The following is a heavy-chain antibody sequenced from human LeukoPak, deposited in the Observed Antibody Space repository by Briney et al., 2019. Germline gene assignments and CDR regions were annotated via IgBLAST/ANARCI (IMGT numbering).Heavy chain of an antibody. D-gene: IGHD5-24*01. CDR1: GFTFSNYW. Sequence: PGGSLRLSCAASGFTFSNYWTIWVRQAPGKGLEWVGNIKQGGSEKRYADSVRGRFSISRDNAQTSLYLQINSLRAEDTAVYYCARASDPWLQLTWGQGTLVTVSS. V-gene: IGHV3-7*05. J-gene: IGHJ5*02. CDR2: IKQGGSEK. CDR3: ARASDPWLQLT.